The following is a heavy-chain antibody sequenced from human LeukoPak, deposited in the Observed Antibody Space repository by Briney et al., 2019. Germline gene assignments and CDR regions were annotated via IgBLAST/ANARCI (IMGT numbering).Heavy chain of an antibody. CDR2: TYYRSKWYN. CDR1: GDSFSSNSAA. V-gene: IGHV6-1*01. J-gene: IGHJ5*02. Sequence: SQTLSLTCAISGDSFSSNSAAWNWIRQSPSRGLEWLGRTYYRSKWYNDYAVSVKSRITINPDTSKNQFSLRLNSVTPEDTAVYYCARSIGYCSGGSCYSRNWFDPWGQGTLVTVSS. D-gene: IGHD2-15*01. CDR3: ARSIGYCSGGSCYSRNWFDP.